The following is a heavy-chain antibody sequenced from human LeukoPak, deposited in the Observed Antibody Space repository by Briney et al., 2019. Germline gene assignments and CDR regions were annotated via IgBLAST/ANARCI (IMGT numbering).Heavy chain of an antibody. D-gene: IGHD5-18*01. CDR2: IYYIGST. CDR3: ARGAAGYSYG. CDR1: GGSISSYY. J-gene: IGHJ4*02. Sequence: PSETLSFTCTVSGGSISSYYGRWIGQPQGKGLEWFGHIYYIGSTNYNPSLKSRVTISIDTSKNQFSLRLNSPTAADTAAYYCARGAAGYSYGWGQGTLVTVSS. V-gene: IGHV4-59*01.